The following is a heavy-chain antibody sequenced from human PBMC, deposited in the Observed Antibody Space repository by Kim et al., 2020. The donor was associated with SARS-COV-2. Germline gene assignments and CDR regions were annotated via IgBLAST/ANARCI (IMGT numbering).Heavy chain of an antibody. CDR1: GGSISSSYYY. J-gene: IGHJ3*02. D-gene: IGHD3-3*01. V-gene: IGHV4-39*01. Sequence: SETLSLTCTVSGGSISSSYYYWGWIRQPPGKGLEWIGTFYYTGNTYYNPSLKSRVTISVDTSKNHFSLKLNSVTAADTAVYYCARSRSDFWSGPDQPDPFDMWGQGTMVTVSS. CDR3: ARSRSDFWSGPDQPDPFDM. CDR2: FYYTGNT.